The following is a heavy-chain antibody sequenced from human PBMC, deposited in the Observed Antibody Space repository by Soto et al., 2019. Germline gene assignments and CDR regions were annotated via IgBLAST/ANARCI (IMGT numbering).Heavy chain of an antibody. CDR3: AREDGYRGGDAFDI. Sequence: EVQLVESGGGLVQPGGSLRLSGAASGFTVSSNYMSWVRQAPGKGLEWVSVIYSGGSTYYADSVKGRFTISRDNSKNTLYLQMNSRRAEDTAVYYCAREDGYRGGDAFDIWGQGTMVTVSS. CDR1: GFTVSSNY. J-gene: IGHJ3*02. D-gene: IGHD5-12*01. V-gene: IGHV3-66*01. CDR2: IYSGGST.